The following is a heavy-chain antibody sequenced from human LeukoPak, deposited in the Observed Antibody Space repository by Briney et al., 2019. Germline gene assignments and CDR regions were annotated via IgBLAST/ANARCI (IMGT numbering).Heavy chain of an antibody. V-gene: IGHV4-39*07. CDR3: ARGGFWTTFDAFDI. CDR1: GGSINSSSYY. D-gene: IGHD3/OR15-3a*01. J-gene: IGHJ3*02. Sequence: SETLSLTCTVSGGSINSSSYYWGWIRQPPGRGLQWIGSIYYRGSTSYNPSLKSRVTISVDTPKNQFSLKLSSVTAADTAVYYCARGGFWTTFDAFDIWGQGTMVTVSS. CDR2: IYYRGST.